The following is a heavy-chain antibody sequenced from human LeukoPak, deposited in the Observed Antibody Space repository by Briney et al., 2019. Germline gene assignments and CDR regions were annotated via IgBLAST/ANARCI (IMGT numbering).Heavy chain of an antibody. CDR1: GFTFSSYW. CDR2: INSDGSST. Sequence: PGGSLRLSCAASGFTFSSYWMHWVRQAPGKGLVWVSRINSDGSSTSYADSVKGRFTISRDNGENTLYLQMNSLRAEDTAVHYCARALGDSSGYWFFDYWGQGTLVTVSS. V-gene: IGHV3-74*01. CDR3: ARALGDSSGYWFFDY. J-gene: IGHJ4*02. D-gene: IGHD3-22*01.